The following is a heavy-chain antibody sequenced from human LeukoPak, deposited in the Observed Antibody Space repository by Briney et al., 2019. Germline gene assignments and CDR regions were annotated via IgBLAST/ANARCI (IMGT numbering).Heavy chain of an antibody. D-gene: IGHD2-8*02. CDR3: ARDYWSPSLGPQYYFDY. J-gene: IGHJ4*02. V-gene: IGHV1-46*01. Sequence: ASVKVSCKASGYTFTSYYMHWVRQAPGQGLEWMGIINPSGGSTSYAQKFQGRVTMTRDMSTSTVYMELSSLRSEDTAVYYCARDYWSPSLGPQYYFDYWGQGTLVTVSS. CDR1: GYTFTSYY. CDR2: INPSGGST.